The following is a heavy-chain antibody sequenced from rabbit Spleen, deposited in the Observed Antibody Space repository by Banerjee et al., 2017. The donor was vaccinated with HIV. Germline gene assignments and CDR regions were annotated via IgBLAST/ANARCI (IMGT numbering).Heavy chain of an antibody. CDR2: IYAGSSSTT. CDR1: GFSFSSSYY. V-gene: IGHV1S45*01. CDR3: ARGTYYAAYYPIYDYVPGYFDL. J-gene: IGHJ4*01. Sequence: QEQLEESGGDLVKPEGSLTLTCTASGFSFSSSYYMCWVRQAPGKGLEWIACIYAGSSSTTYYASWAKGRFTISKTSSTTVTLQLTSLTTADTATYFCARGTYYAAYYPIYDYVPGYFDLWGPGTLVTVS. D-gene: IGHD6-1*01.